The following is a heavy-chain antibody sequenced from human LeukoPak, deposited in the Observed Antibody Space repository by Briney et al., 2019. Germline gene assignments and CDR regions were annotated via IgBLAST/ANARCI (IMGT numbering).Heavy chain of an antibody. D-gene: IGHD2-2*01. CDR2: INPNSGGT. CDR3: ARVVPAAIIGRMDV. CDR1: GYTFNSSY. J-gene: IGHJ6*03. V-gene: IGHV1-2*02. Sequence: ASVKVSCKASGYTFNSSYMHWVRQAPGQGLEWMGWINPNSGGTNYAQKFQGRVTMTRDTSISTAYMELSRLRSDDTAVYYCARVVPAAIIGRMDVWGKGTTVTVSS.